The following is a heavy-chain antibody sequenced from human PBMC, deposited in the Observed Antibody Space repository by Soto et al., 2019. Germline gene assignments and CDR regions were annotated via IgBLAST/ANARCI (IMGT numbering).Heavy chain of an antibody. Sequence: ASVKVSCKASGGTFSSYAISWVRQAPGQGLEWMGGIIPIFGTANYAQKFQGRVTITADESTSTAYMELSSLRSEDTAVYYCAGLLIAVAGTYFDYWGQGTLVTVS. V-gene: IGHV1-69*13. J-gene: IGHJ4*02. CDR2: IIPIFGTA. D-gene: IGHD6-19*01. CDR1: GGTFSSYA. CDR3: AGLLIAVAGTYFDY.